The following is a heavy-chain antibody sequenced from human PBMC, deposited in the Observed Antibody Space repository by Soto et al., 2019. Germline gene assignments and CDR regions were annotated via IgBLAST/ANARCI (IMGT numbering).Heavy chain of an antibody. V-gene: IGHV3-23*01. CDR2: ISARGDNT. CDR1: GFTFSSYA. D-gene: IGHD3-16*01. CDR3: TKGKWDSYAYTYYFDY. Sequence: EVQLLESGGGLVQPGGSLRLSCAASGFTFSSYAMSWVRQAPGKGLERVSGISARGDNTYYADSVKGRFTISRDNSKNTLYLQMDSLRAEDTAVYYCTKGKWDSYAYTYYFDYWGQGTLVTVSS. J-gene: IGHJ4*02.